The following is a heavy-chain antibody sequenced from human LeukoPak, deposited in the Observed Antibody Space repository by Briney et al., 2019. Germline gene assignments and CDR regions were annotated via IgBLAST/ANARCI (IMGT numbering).Heavy chain of an antibody. Sequence: GESLKISCETSGYTFTKFWVGWVRQTSGKGLEWLGMIYPDDSDTRYSPSFQDQVTMSVDKSTSIVYLHWSSLKAPDPAIYYCVRGNGSGTYYGFDYRGQGTVVSVVS. CDR3: VRGNGSGTYYGFDY. D-gene: IGHD3-10*01. CDR2: IYPDDSDT. J-gene: IGHJ4*02. CDR1: GYTFTKFW. V-gene: IGHV5-51*01.